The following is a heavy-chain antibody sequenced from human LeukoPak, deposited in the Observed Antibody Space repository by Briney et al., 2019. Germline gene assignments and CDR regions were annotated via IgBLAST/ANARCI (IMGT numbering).Heavy chain of an antibody. CDR1: GFTFTTSA. CDR2: IVVGSGNT. Sequence: SVRVSCKASGFTFTTSAVQWVRQARGQRLEWIGRIVVGSGNTDHAQKFQGRLTITRDISTSTAYIELSSLTSDDTAVYYCAAVPNANAWYWDDAFDIWGQGTMVTVSS. CDR3: AAVPNANAWYWDDAFDI. J-gene: IGHJ3*02. V-gene: IGHV1-58*01. D-gene: IGHD2-8*02.